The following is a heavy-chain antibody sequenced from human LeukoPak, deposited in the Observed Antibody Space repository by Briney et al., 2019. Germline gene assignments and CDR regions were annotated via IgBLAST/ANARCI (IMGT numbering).Heavy chain of an antibody. D-gene: IGHD1-1*01. Sequence: GGSLRLSCVTSGFTFKSSSMSWVRQAPGKGLEWVAFIGHFTGDIFYADSVKGRFNISRDDAKGSVYLQMNSLRVDDTAVYFCARDPYTGSMFDYWGHGTLVTVSS. CDR1: GFTFKSSS. CDR3: ARDPYTGSMFDY. CDR2: IGHFTGDI. V-gene: IGHV3-21*01. J-gene: IGHJ4*01.